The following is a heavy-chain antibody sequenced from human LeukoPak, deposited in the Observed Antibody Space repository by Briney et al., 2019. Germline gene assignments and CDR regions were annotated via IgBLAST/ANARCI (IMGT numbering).Heavy chain of an antibody. J-gene: IGHJ4*02. CDR1: GGSFSGYY. Sequence: PSETLSLTCAVYGGSFSGYYWSWIRQPPGKGLEWIGEINHSGSTNYNPSLKSRVTISVDTSKNQFSLKLSSVTAADTAVYYCARRRRGYSYGPFDYWGQGTLVTVSA. CDR3: ARRRRGYSYGPFDY. CDR2: INHSGST. V-gene: IGHV4-34*01. D-gene: IGHD5-18*01.